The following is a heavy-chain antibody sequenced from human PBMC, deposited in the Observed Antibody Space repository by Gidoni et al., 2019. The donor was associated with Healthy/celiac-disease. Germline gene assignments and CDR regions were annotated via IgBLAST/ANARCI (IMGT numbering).Heavy chain of an antibody. CDR3: ATRLGHDSQDAFDI. Sequence: QVQLVESGGGVVQPGRSLRLSCAASGFTFRSYGMHWVRQAPGKGLEWVAVISYDGSNKYYADSVKGRFTISRDNSKNTLYLQMNSLRAEDTAVYYCATRLGHDSQDAFDIWGQGTMVTVSS. V-gene: IGHV3-30*03. J-gene: IGHJ3*02. CDR2: ISYDGSNK. CDR1: GFTFRSYG. D-gene: IGHD2-15*01.